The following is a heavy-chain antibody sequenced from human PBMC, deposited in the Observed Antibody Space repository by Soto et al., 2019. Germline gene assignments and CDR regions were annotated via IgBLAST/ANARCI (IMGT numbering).Heavy chain of an antibody. D-gene: IGHD6-19*01. V-gene: IGHV1-58*01. CDR3: AAYSAVGFSEAFDI. CDR2: IVVGSGNT. Sequence: SVKVSCKASGFTFTSSAVQWVRQAHGQRLEWIGWIVVGSGNTNYAQKFQERVTITRDMSTSTAYMELSSLRSEDTAVYYCAAYSAVGFSEAFDIWGQGTMVTVSS. CDR1: GFTFTSSA. J-gene: IGHJ3*02.